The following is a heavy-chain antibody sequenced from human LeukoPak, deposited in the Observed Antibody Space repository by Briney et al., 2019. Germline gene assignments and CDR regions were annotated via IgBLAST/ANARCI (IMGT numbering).Heavy chain of an antibody. CDR2: IYTTGST. V-gene: IGHV4-4*07. CDR3: ARRADGKPYFDY. D-gene: IGHD6-13*01. Sequence: SETLSLTCSVSGGSINSYYWSWTRQSAGKGLEWTGRIYTTGSTNYNPSLGSRVTILLDTSKNQVSLKLTSVTAADTAVYYCARRADGKPYFDYWGQGTLVTVSS. CDR1: GGSINSYY. J-gene: IGHJ4*02.